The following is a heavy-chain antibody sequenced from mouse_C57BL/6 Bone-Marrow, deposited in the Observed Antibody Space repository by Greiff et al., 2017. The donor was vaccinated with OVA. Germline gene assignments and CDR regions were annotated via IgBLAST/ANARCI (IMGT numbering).Heavy chain of an antibody. V-gene: IGHV1-81*01. CDR1: GYTFTSYG. D-gene: IGHD1-1*01. Sequence: VQLQQSGAELARPGASVKLSCKASGYTFTSYGISWVKQRTGQGLEWIGEIYPRSGNTYYNEKFKGKATLTADKSSSTAYMELRSLTSEDSAVYFCARKVITTVVSPSYWYFGVWGTGTTVTASS. CDR2: IYPRSGNT. J-gene: IGHJ1*03. CDR3: ARKVITTVVSPSYWYFGV.